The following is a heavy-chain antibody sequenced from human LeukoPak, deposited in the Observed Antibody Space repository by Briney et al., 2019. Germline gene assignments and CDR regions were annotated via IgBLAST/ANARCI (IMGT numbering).Heavy chain of an antibody. CDR2: IWSDASNT. Sequence: GGSLRLSCAASGFTFSSYGMHWVRQAPGKGLEWVAVIWSDASNTYYVDSVKGRFTISRDNSKNTLYLQMNSLRAEDTAVYYCARTYNIRYFDTWGQGTLVTVSS. J-gene: IGHJ4*02. CDR3: ARTYNIRYFDT. V-gene: IGHV3-33*08. D-gene: IGHD3-9*01. CDR1: GFTFSSYG.